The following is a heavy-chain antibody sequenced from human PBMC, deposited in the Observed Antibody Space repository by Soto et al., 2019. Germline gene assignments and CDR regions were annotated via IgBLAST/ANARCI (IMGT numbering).Heavy chain of an antibody. CDR3: ARSITIPISHSDS. CDR2: VYYAVRT. CDR1: GGSVSGYY. D-gene: IGHD3-10*01. J-gene: IGHJ4*01. Sequence: SEARSLTCRVSGGSVSGYYWSWIRQDPGKGLEWIGYVYYAVRTTYNPSLQSRVTIYVYTSNKHFSLSMRLATAADTAVYFCARSITIPISHSDSWDKGTRVVDSS. V-gene: IGHV4-59*02.